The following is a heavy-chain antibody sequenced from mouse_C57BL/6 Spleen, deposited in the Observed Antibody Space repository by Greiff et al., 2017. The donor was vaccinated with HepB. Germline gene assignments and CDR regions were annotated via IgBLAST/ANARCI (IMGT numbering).Heavy chain of an antibody. CDR1: GYAFSSSW. CDR3: ARHYGYDGSMDY. V-gene: IGHV1-82*01. J-gene: IGHJ4*01. CDR2: IYPGDGDT. Sequence: VQLQQSGPELVKPGASVKISCKASGYAFSSSWMNWVKQRPGKGLEWIGRIYPGDGDTNYNGKFKGKATLTADKSSSTAYMQLSSLTSEDSAVYFCARHYGYDGSMDYWGQGTSVTVSS. D-gene: IGHD2-2*01.